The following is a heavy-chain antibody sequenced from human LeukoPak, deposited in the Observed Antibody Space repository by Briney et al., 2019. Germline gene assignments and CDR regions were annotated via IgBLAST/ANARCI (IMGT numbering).Heavy chain of an antibody. D-gene: IGHD2-15*01. Sequence: GGSLRLSCAASGFTFSSYSMNWVRQAPGKGLEWVSTISGSAGSTYYADSVKGRFTISRDNSKNTLYLQMNSLRAEDTTVYYCAKARGEQNGGSNYWGQGTLVTVSS. CDR2: ISGSAGST. V-gene: IGHV3-23*01. J-gene: IGHJ4*02. CDR3: AKARGEQNGGSNY. CDR1: GFTFSSYS.